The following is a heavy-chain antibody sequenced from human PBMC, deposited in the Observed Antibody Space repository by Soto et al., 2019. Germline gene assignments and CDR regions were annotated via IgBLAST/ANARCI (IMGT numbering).Heavy chain of an antibody. CDR2: IKSKTSGGTA. Sequence: GPLGLSCAASGFTFNNAWMGWVRQAPGKGLEWVGRIKSKTSGGTADYAAPVKGRFTVSRDDSINTLYLQMNSLKTEDTDLYYCAWSGYNWFNSWGQGTLVTVYS. CDR3: AWSGYNWFNS. J-gene: IGHJ5*01. CDR1: GFTFNNAW. D-gene: IGHD3-3*01. V-gene: IGHV3-15*01.